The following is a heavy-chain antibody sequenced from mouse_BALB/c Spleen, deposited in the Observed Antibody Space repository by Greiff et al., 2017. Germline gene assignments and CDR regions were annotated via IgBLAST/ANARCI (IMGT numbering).Heavy chain of an antibody. J-gene: IGHJ4*01. V-gene: IGHV2-6-7*01. CDR3: ARENFLYAMDY. CDR1: GFSLTGYG. Sequence: VQVVESGPGLVAPSQSLSITCTVSGFSLTGYGVNWVRQPPGKGLEWLGMIWGDGSTDYNSALKSRLSISKDNSKSQVFLKMNSLQTDDTARYYCARENFLYAMDYWGQGTSVTVSS. CDR2: IWGDGST.